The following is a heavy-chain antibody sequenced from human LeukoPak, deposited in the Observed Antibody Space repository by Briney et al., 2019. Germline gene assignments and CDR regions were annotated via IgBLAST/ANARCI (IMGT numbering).Heavy chain of an antibody. CDR1: GGTFSSYA. CDR2: IIPIFGTA. D-gene: IGHD3-22*01. Sequence: SVKVSCKASGGTFSSYAISWVRQAPGQGREWMGGIIPIFGTANYAQKFQGRVTITADESTSAAYMELSSLRSEDTAVYYCYYYDSSGYYFDYWGQGTLVTVSS. CDR3: YYYDSSGYYFDY. V-gene: IGHV1-69*13. J-gene: IGHJ4*02.